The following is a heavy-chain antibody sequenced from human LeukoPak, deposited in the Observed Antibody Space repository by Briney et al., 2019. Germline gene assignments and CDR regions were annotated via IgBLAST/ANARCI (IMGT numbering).Heavy chain of an antibody. D-gene: IGHD4-23*01. Sequence: SGGSLRLSCAASGFTFSSYWMTWVRQAPGKGLEWVTNIKEDGSGKYYMDSVKGRFTISRDNAKNSLYLQMDSLRDEDTAVYYCARIELYGGHLIYWGQGTLVTVSS. V-gene: IGHV3-7*01. J-gene: IGHJ4*02. CDR1: GFTFSSYW. CDR3: ARIELYGGHLIY. CDR2: IKEDGSGK.